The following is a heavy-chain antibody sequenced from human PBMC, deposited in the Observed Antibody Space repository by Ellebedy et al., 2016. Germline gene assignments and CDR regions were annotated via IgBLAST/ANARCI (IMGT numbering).Heavy chain of an antibody. D-gene: IGHD1-26*01. CDR1: AGSISSYY. Sequence: SETLSLXXTVSAGSISSYYWSWIRQPPGKGLEWIGYIYYSGSTNYNPSLKSRVTISVDTSKNQFSLKLSSVTAADTAVYYCARVGAPYRPNWFDPWGQGTLVTVSS. J-gene: IGHJ5*02. CDR3: ARVGAPYRPNWFDP. CDR2: IYYSGST. V-gene: IGHV4-59*01.